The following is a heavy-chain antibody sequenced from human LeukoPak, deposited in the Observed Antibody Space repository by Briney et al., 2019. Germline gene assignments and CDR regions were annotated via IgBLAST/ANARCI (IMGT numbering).Heavy chain of an antibody. CDR3: TRAIGVTCISTSCYSFDY. J-gene: IGHJ4*02. CDR2: IWDDGNNK. D-gene: IGHD2-2*02. V-gene: IGHV3-33*01. Sequence: GSLRLSCAASGFSFSNHGMHWVRQAPGKRLEWVAVIWDDGNNKRYANSVNGRSTISRDNSENTLYLQMNGLTAEDTALYYCTRAIGVTCISTSCYSFDYWGQGTLVTVSS. CDR1: GFSFSNHG.